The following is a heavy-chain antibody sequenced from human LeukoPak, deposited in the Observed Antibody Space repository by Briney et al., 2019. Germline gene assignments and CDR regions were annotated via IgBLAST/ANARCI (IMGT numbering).Heavy chain of an antibody. CDR3: ARGAHYGGNSPDY. D-gene: IGHD4-23*01. J-gene: IGHJ4*02. CDR2: IWYDGSNK. Sequence: GRSLRLSCAASGFNFGSYAMHWVRQAPDKGLQWVAVIWYDGSNKYYADSVKGRFIISRDNSKSTVFLQMNSLRIEDTGVYYSARGAHYGGNSPDYWGQGTLVTVSS. CDR1: GFNFGSYA. V-gene: IGHV3-30*04.